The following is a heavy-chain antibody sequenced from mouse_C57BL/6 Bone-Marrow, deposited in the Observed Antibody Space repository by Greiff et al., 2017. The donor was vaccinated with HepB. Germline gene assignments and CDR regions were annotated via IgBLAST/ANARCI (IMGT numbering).Heavy chain of an antibody. CDR2: IHPNSGST. CDR1: GYTFTSYW. CDR3: ARSGMRDY. J-gene: IGHJ2*01. V-gene: IGHV1-64*01. D-gene: IGHD4-1*01. Sequence: QVQLKESGAELVKPGASVKLSCKASGYTFTSYWMHWVKQRPGQGLEWIGMIHPNSGSTNYNEKFKSKATLTVDKSSSTAYMQLSSLTSEDSAVYYCARSGMRDYWGQGTTLTVSS.